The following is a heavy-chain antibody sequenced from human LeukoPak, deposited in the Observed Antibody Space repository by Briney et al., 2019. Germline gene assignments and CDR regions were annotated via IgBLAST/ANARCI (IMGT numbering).Heavy chain of an antibody. D-gene: IGHD2-2*01. CDR1: GFIFSKHW. V-gene: IGHV3-74*01. J-gene: IGHJ5*02. CDR2: INSDGRTT. CDR3: ARGKQDIVVVPAA. Sequence: GGSLRLSCAASGFIFSKHWMHWVRQTPGKGLEWVSRINSDGRTTNYADSVKGRFTISRDNAKNSLYLQMNSLRAEDTAVYYCARGKQDIVVVPAAWGQGTLVTVSS.